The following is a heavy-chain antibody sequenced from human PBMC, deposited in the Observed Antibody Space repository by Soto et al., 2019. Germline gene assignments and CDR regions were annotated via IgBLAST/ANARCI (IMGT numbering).Heavy chain of an antibody. D-gene: IGHD2-8*02. V-gene: IGHV1-3*01. CDR1: GYTFTSYA. Sequence: VKVSCKASGYTFTSYAMHWVRQAPGQRLEWMGWINAGNGNTKYSQKFQGRVTITRDTSASTAYMELSSLRSEDTAVYYCASPGGPVPKLYFQHWGQGTLVTVSS. J-gene: IGHJ1*01. CDR2: INAGNGNT. CDR3: ASPGGPVPKLYFQH.